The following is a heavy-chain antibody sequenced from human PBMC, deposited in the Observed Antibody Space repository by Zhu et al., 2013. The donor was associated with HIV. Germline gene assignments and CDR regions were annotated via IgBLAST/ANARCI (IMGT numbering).Heavy chain of an antibody. CDR1: GYTFTAYY. CDR2: INPSGGST. J-gene: IGHJ6*02. Sequence: QVQLVQSGAEVKKPGASVKVSCKASGYTFTAYYMHWVRQAPGQGLEWMGIINPSGGSTSYAQKFQGRVTMTRDTSTSTVYMELSSLRSEDTAVYYCARERDSSGYFPSYYYPMDVWGQGTTITVSS. V-gene: IGHV1-46*01. D-gene: IGHD3-22*01. CDR3: ARERDSSGYFPSYYYPMDV.